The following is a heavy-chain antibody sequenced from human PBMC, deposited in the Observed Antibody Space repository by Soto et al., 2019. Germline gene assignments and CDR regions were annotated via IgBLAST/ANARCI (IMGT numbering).Heavy chain of an antibody. CDR3: AKDLGSDYYYGMDV. V-gene: IGHV3-30*18. D-gene: IGHD7-27*01. J-gene: IGHJ6*02. CDR1: GFTFSSYG. CDR2: VSYDGSNK. Sequence: GGSLRLSCAASGFTFSSYGMHWVRQAPGKGLEWVAAVSYDGSNKYYADSVKGRFTISRDNSKNTLYLQMNSLRAEDTAVYYCAKDLGSDYYYGMDVWGQGTTVTVSS.